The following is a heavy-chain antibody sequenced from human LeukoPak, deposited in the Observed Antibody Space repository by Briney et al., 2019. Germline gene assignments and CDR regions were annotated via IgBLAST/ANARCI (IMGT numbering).Heavy chain of an antibody. CDR2: IYYSGST. CDR3: ARFSRGDYDFWSGSIKKYYFDY. V-gene: IGHV4-59*12. CDR1: GGSISSYY. Sequence: SETLSLTCTVSGGSISSYYWSWIRQPPGKGLEWIGYIYYSGSTNYNPSLKSRVTISVDTSKNQFSLKLSSVTAADTAVYYCARFSRGDYDFWSGSIKKYYFDYWGQGTLVTVSS. J-gene: IGHJ4*02. D-gene: IGHD3-3*01.